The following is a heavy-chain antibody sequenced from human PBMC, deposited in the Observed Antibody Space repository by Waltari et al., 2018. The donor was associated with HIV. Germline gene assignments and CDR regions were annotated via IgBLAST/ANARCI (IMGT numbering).Heavy chain of an antibody. CDR2: FFRAGTT. Sequence: EVQLVQSGGGGVSPEESVRLSCAVSGTLVSDNYMSWIRQAPGKCLDGVAVFFRAGTTYYADSVKCRFVFSRDKAKNMFFLQMDYPRGADSATYFCARGIRYYAPWGQGVLVSVS. CDR1: GTLVSDNY. V-gene: IGHV3-53*02. J-gene: IGHJ5*02. D-gene: IGHD3-3*01. CDR3: ARGIRYYAP.